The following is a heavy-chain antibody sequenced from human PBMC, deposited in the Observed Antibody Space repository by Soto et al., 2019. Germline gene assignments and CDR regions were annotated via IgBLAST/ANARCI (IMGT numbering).Heavy chain of an antibody. CDR3: ARGRNRGNGYRGPQTFEM. CDR1: GGSFSGYY. CDR2: INHSGST. V-gene: IGHV4-34*01. D-gene: IGHD5-18*01. Sequence: SETLSLTCAVYGGSFSGYYWSWIRQPPGKGLEWIGEINHSGSTNYNPSLKSRVTISVDTSKNQFSLKLSSVTAADTAVYYCARGRNRGNGYRGPQTFEMGGKGKMFTV. J-gene: IGHJ3*02.